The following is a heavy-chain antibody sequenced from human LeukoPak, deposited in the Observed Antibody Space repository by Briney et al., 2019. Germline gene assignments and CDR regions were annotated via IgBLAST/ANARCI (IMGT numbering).Heavy chain of an antibody. CDR3: ARAPAAGPRYYYGMDV. D-gene: IGHD6-13*01. CDR2: IYYSGST. CDR1: GGSISGYY. V-gene: IGHV4-59*01. J-gene: IGHJ6*04. Sequence: SETLSLTCTVSGGSISGYYWNWIRQPPGKGLEWIGYIYYSGSTNYNPSLKSRVTISVDTSKNQFSLKLSSVTAADTAVYYCARAPAAGPRYYYGMDVWGKGTTVTVSS.